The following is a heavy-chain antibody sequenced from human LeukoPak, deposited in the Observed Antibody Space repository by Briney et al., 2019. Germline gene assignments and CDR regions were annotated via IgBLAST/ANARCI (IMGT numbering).Heavy chain of an antibody. V-gene: IGHV1-18*01. CDR3: ARFRPRYFDWFVREGQYYFDY. J-gene: IGHJ4*02. CDR1: GFHFTSFY. D-gene: IGHD3-9*01. CDR2: ISPYNGNT. Sequence: ASVKVSCKASGFHFTSFYISWVRRAPGQGLEWMGWISPYNGNTYYEETLQGRITMTTDTSTSTAYMELRSLTSDDTAVYYCARFRPRYFDWFVREGQYYFDYWGQGTLVTVPS.